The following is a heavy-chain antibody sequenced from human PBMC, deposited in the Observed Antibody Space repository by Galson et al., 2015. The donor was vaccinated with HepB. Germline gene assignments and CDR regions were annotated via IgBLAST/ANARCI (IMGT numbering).Heavy chain of an antibody. Sequence: SLRLSCAASGFTFSSYSMNWVRQAPGKGLEWVSYISSSSSTIYYADSVKGRFTISRDNAKNSLYLQMNSLRAEDTAVYYCARMAGGAARPNYYMDVWGKGTTVTVSS. V-gene: IGHV3-48*01. J-gene: IGHJ6*03. CDR1: GFTFSSYS. CDR3: ARMAGGAARPNYYMDV. CDR2: ISSSSSTI. D-gene: IGHD6-6*01.